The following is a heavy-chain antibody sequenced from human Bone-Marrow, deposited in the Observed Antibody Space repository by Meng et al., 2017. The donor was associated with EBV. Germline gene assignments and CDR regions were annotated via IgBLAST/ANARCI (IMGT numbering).Heavy chain of an antibody. V-gene: IGHV1-69*06. J-gene: IGHJ4*02. Sequence: QVHLGPAGAEVKKPGSSVKVSCKASGGTFSSYAISWVRQAPGQGLEWMGGSIPIFGTANYAQKFQGRVTITADKSTSTAYMELSSLRSEDTAVYYCARLYGSGAIDYWGQGTLVTVSS. CDR3: ARLYGSGAIDY. D-gene: IGHD3-10*01. CDR1: GGTFSSYA. CDR2: SIPIFGTA.